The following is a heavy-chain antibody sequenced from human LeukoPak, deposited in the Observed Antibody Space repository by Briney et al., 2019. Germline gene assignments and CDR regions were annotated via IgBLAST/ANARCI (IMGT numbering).Heavy chain of an antibody. CDR2: ISAYNGNT. Sequence: ASVKVSCKASGYTFTNYGISWVRQAPGQGLEWLGWISAYNGNTNYAQKLQGRVTMTTDTSTSTAYMELRSLRSDDTAVYYCAQSSGQASYYYYMDVWGKGTTVTVSS. CDR3: AQSSGQASYYYYMDV. CDR1: GYTFTNYG. D-gene: IGHD3-22*01. V-gene: IGHV1-18*01. J-gene: IGHJ6*03.